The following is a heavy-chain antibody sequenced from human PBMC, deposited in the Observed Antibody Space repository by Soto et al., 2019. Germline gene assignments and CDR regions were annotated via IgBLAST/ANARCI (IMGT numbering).Heavy chain of an antibody. Sequence: GGSLRLSCAASGFTFSSYAMSWVRQAPGKGLEWVSAISGSGGSTYYADSVKGRFTISRDNSKNTLYLQMNSLRAEDTAVYYFAKDGQYQLLSLGYYYYYMDVWGKGTTVTVSS. CDR3: AKDGQYQLLSLGYYYYYMDV. CDR1: GFTFSSYA. CDR2: ISGSGGST. V-gene: IGHV3-23*01. D-gene: IGHD2-2*01. J-gene: IGHJ6*03.